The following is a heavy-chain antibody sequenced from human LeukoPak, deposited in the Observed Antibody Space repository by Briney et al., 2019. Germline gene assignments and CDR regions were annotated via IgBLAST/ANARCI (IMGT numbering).Heavy chain of an antibody. V-gene: IGHV3-23*01. CDR3: AKDRAGAN. Sequence: GGSLKLSFVGSGFTFAKYAMTWVREAPGKGLEWVSVISGSGNVTYYAESVKGRFTISRDNFKRTLYLQMDSLRADDTAIYYCAKDRAGANWGQGTLVLVSS. CDR1: GFTFAKYA. J-gene: IGHJ4*02. CDR2: ISGSGNVT.